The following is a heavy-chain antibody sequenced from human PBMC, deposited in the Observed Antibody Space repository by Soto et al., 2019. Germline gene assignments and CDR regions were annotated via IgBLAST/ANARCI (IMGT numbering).Heavy chain of an antibody. Sequence: QVQLQESGPGLVKPSQTLSLTCTVSGGSISSGGYFWSWIRQHPGKGLEWIGFIYYSGSTYYNPSRTSRVTVSVDTSNNPFALKLSSVTAADTAVYYCAREGAAPYYYYGMDVWGQGTTVTVSS. V-gene: IGHV4-31*03. D-gene: IGHD6-6*01. CDR2: IYYSGST. J-gene: IGHJ6*02. CDR1: GGSISSGGYF. CDR3: AREGAAPYYYYGMDV.